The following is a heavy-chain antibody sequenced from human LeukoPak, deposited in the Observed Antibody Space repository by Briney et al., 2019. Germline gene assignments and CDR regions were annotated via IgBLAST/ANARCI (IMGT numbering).Heavy chain of an antibody. CDR3: ARDPPGSNYYDYMDV. V-gene: IGHV1-2*02. Sequence: GASVKVSCKASGYTFTGYYMHWVRQAPGQGLEWMGWINPNSGGTNYAQKIQGRVTMTRDTSISTAYMERSRLRSDDTAVYYCARDPPGSNYYDYMDVWGKGTTVTVSS. CDR2: INPNSGGT. J-gene: IGHJ6*03. CDR1: GYTFTGYY.